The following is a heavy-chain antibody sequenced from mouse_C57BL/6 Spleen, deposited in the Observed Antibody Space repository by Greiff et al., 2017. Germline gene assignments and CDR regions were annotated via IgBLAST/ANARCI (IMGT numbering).Heavy chain of an antibody. Sequence: EVMLVESGGGLVKPGGSLKLSCAASGFTFSDYGMHWVRQAPEKGLEWVAYISSGSSTIYYADTVKGRFTISRDNAKNTLFLQMTSLRSEDTAMYYCARPYDYDEGAWFAYWGQGTLVTVSA. CDR1: GFTFSDYG. J-gene: IGHJ3*01. D-gene: IGHD2-4*01. CDR2: ISSGSSTI. CDR3: ARPYDYDEGAWFAY. V-gene: IGHV5-17*01.